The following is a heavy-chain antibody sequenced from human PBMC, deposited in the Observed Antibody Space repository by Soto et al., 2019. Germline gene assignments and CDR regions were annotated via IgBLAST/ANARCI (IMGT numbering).Heavy chain of an antibody. J-gene: IGHJ6*03. CDR2: ISGSGGST. CDR1: GFTFSSYA. V-gene: IGHV3-23*01. Sequence: PWGSLKLSCAASGFTFSSYARSGVRQAPGKGLEWVSAISGSGGSTYYADSVKGRFTISRDNSKNTLYLQMNSLRAEDTAVYYCANPPRTHYYYYMDVWGKGTTVTVS. CDR3: ANPPRTHYYYYMDV.